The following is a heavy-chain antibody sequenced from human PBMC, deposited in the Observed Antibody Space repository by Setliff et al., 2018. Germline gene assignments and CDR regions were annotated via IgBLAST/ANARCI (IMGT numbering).Heavy chain of an antibody. CDR3: ARDGGGDSDAFDI. V-gene: IGHV1-2*06. CDR1: GYTFTSYA. Sequence: ASVKVSCKASGYTFTSYAMHWVRQAPGQGLEWMGRINPNSGGTNYAQKFQGRVTMTSDTSISTAYMELGRLRSDDTAVYFCARDGGGDSDAFDIWGQGTMVTVSS. D-gene: IGHD3-16*01. CDR2: INPNSGGT. J-gene: IGHJ3*02.